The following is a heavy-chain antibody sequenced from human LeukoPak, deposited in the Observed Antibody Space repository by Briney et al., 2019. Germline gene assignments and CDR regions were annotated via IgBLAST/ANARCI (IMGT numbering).Heavy chain of an antibody. Sequence: GASVKVSCKASGYTFTSYYMHWVRQAPGQGLEWMGIINPSGGSTSYAQKFQGRVTMTRDTSTSTVYMELSSLRSEDTVVYYCARRVPYYYDSSGPSPFDYWGQGTLVTVSS. D-gene: IGHD3-22*01. CDR3: ARRVPYYYDSSGPSPFDY. V-gene: IGHV1-46*01. CDR2: INPSGGST. J-gene: IGHJ4*02. CDR1: GYTFTSYY.